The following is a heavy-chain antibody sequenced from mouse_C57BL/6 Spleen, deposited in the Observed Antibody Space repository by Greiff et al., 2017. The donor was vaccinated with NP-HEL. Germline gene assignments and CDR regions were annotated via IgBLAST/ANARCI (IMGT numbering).Heavy chain of an antibody. CDR3: ARDRYDYSSYWYFDV. CDR2: SRNKANDYTT. D-gene: IGHD2-4*01. CDR1: GFTFSDFY. J-gene: IGHJ1*03. Sequence: EVNVVESGGGLVQSGRSLRLSCATSGFTFSDFYMEWVRQAPGKGLEWIAASRNKANDYTTEYSASVKGRFIVSRDTSQSILYLQMNALRAEDTAIYYCARDRYDYSSYWYFDVWGTGTTVTVSS. V-gene: IGHV7-1*01.